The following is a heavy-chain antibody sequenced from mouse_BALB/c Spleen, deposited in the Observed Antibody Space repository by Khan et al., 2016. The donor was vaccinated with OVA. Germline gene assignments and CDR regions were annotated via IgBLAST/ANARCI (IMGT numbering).Heavy chain of an antibody. CDR3: ARYFGSRLAY. Sequence: QVQLQQSGAELVRPGSSVKISCKASGYTFSSSWMNWVKQRPGQGLERIGQIFPGNDDADYNGKFKGKATLTADKSSRTAYMQLTSLTSEDTAVYFCARYFGSRLAYWGQGTLVTVSA. D-gene: IGHD1-1*01. CDR1: GYTFSSSW. V-gene: IGHV1-80*01. CDR2: IFPGNDDA. J-gene: IGHJ3*01.